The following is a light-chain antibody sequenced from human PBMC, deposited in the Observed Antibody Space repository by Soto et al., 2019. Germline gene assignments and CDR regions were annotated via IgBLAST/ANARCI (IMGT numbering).Light chain of an antibody. V-gene: IGKV1-5*03. CDR2: KAS. Sequence: DIQMTQSPSTLSASVGDRVTITCRASQSISSWLAWYQQKPGKAPKLLIYKASSLESGVPSRFSGSGSGTDITLTISSLQPDDFVTYYCQQYNSYWTFGQGTKVEIK. CDR1: QSISSW. J-gene: IGKJ1*01. CDR3: QQYNSYWT.